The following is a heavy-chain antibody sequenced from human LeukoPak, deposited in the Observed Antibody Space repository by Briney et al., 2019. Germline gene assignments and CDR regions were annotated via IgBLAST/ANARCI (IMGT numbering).Heavy chain of an antibody. J-gene: IGHJ5*02. CDR2: IYYSGST. CDR1: GGSISSSSYY. Sequence: SETLSLNCTVSGGSISSSSYYWGWIRQPPGKGLEWIGSIYYSGSTYYNPSLKSRVTISVDTSKNQFSLKLSSVTAADTAVYYCARIAAAGPFITNWFDPWGQGTLVTVSS. D-gene: IGHD6-13*01. CDR3: ARIAAAGPFITNWFDP. V-gene: IGHV4-39*07.